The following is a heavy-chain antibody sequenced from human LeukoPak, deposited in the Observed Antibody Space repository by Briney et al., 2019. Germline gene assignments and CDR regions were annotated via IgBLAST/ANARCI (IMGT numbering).Heavy chain of an antibody. V-gene: IGHV1-69*01. CDR3: ARGKEQWLVWYFDY. Sequence: SVKVSCKASGGTFSSYANSWVRQAPGQGLEWMGGIIPIFGTANYAQKFQGRVTITADESTSTAYMELSSLRSEDTAVYYCARGKEQWLVWYFDYWGQGTLVTVSS. CDR1: GGTFSSYA. J-gene: IGHJ4*02. D-gene: IGHD6-19*01. CDR2: IIPIFGTA.